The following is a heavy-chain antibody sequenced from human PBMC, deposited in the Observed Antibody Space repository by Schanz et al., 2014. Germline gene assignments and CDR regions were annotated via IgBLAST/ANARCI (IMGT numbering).Heavy chain of an antibody. D-gene: IGHD3-10*01. CDR1: GFSFSRYS. Sequence: EVQLVESGGGLVQPGGSLRLSCAASGFSFSRYSMNWVRQAPGKGLEWVSAISGSGGSTYYADSVKGRFTISRDNSKNTLYLQMNSLRAEDTAVYYCARPALWFGDNCFDPWGQGTLVTVSS. J-gene: IGHJ5*02. V-gene: IGHV3-23*04. CDR3: ARPALWFGDNCFDP. CDR2: ISGSGGST.